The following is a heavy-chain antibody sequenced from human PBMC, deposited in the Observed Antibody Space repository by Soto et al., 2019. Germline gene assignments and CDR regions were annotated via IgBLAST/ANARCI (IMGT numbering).Heavy chain of an antibody. CDR1: GGSISSYY. D-gene: IGHD7-27*01. J-gene: IGHJ4*02. CDR3: ARDRRSSGVYFDY. V-gene: IGHV4-59*01. Sequence: QVRLQESGPGLVKPSETLSLTCTVSGGSISSYYWSWIRQSPGKGLEWIGYIHYSGSANYNPSLKSRVTISLDTSKNQFSLKLNSVTAADTALYYCARDRRSSGVYFDYWGQGTLVTVSS. CDR2: IHYSGSA.